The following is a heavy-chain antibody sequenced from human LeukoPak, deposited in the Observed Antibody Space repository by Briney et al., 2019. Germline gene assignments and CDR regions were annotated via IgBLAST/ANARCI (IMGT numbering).Heavy chain of an antibody. CDR2: ISWNSGSI. J-gene: IGHJ4*02. Sequence: GGSLRLSCAASGSTFDDYAMHWVRQAPGKGLEWVSGISWNSGSIGYADSVKGRFTISRDNAKNSLYLQMNSLRAEDMALYYCAKGGEMATIGGYFXYXXQGTXVTVS. V-gene: IGHV3-9*03. D-gene: IGHD5-24*01. CDR3: AKGGEMATIGGYFXY. CDR1: GSTFDDYA.